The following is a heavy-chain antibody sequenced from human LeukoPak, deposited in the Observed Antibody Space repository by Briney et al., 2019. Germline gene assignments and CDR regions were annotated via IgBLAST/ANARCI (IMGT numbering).Heavy chain of an antibody. CDR1: GFTFSSYE. J-gene: IGHJ6*04. V-gene: IGHV3-48*03. D-gene: IGHD3-10*02. CDR3: TELGITMIGGV. Sequence: GGSLRLSCAAAGFTFSSYEMNWVRQAPGKGLEWVSYISSSGSTIYYADSVKGRFTISRDNAKNSLYLQMNSLRAEDTAVYYCTELGITMIGGVWGKGTTVTISS. CDR2: ISSSGSTI.